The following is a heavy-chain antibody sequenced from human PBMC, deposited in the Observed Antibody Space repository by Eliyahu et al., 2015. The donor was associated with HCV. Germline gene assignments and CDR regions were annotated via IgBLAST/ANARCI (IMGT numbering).Heavy chain of an antibody. V-gene: IGHV3-30-3*01. CDR3: ARGGLDTSLVLWGSAFDI. Sequence: QVQLVESGGGVVQPGGALRLSXAASGFAFXSNSXXWVRPAPGKGLEWVAVVSYDGSXNYYADSVKGRFTISRDNSKNTLYLQMGGLTIDDTALYYCARGGLDTSLVLWGSAFDIWGQGTVVTVSS. D-gene: IGHD5-18*01. J-gene: IGHJ3*02. CDR2: VSYDGSXN. CDR1: GFAFXSNS.